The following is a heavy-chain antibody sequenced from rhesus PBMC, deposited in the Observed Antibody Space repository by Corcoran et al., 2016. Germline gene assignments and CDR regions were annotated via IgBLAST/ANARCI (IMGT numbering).Heavy chain of an antibody. CDR3: TRTLYYNIWTGSDY. Sequence: EVQLVESGGGLVQPGGSLRLSCAASGFTFSSYGMSWVRQAPGKGLEWVSSISSASSYIYYSDSVKGRFTISRDNAKNSLSLQMNSLRAEDTAVYYCTRTLYYNIWTGSDYWGQGVLVTVSS. D-gene: IGHD3-3*01. CDR1: GFTFSSYG. V-gene: IGHV3S16*01. CDR2: ISSASSYI. J-gene: IGHJ4*01.